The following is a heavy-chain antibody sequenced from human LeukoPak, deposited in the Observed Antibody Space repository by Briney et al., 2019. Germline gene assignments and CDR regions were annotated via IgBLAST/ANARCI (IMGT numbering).Heavy chain of an antibody. CDR1: GVTFSSYA. CDR2: ITGSGDTT. Sequence: AGGSLRLSCEASGVTFSSYAVTWVRQAPGKGLEWVSGITGSGDTTFYADSVKGRFTISRDNSKNTLYLQIHSLRAEDTAVYYCVKDYSTIPAAANPLFDYWGQGALVTVSS. J-gene: IGHJ4*02. D-gene: IGHD6-13*01. CDR3: VKDYSTIPAAANPLFDY. V-gene: IGHV3-23*01.